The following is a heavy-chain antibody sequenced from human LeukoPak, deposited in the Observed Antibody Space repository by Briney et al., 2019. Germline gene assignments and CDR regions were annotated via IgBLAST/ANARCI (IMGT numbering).Heavy chain of an antibody. CDR1: GFTFSSYA. CDR2: ISGSGGST. D-gene: IGHD1-1*01. V-gene: IGHV3-23*01. J-gene: IGHJ5*02. CDR3: ATDDKKTSSEYNWFDP. Sequence: GSLRLSCAASGFTFSSYAMSWVRQAPGKGLEWVSAISGSGGSTYYADSVKGRFTISRDNSKNTLYLQMNSLRAEDTAVYYCATDDKKTSSEYNWFDPWGQGTLVTVSS.